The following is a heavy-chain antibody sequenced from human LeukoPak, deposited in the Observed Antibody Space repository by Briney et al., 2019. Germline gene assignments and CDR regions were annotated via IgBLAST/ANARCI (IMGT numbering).Heavy chain of an antibody. J-gene: IGHJ4*02. V-gene: IGHV3-74*01. CDR3: VRGLGGGGDY. D-gene: IGHD3-3*01. Sequence: PGGSLRLSCAASGFIFRSQWMHWVRQAPGKGLVWVSRINTYGSITTYADSVKGRFTISRDNAKNTVYLQMNSLRAEDTAVYYCVRGLGGGGDYWGQGTLVTVSS. CDR1: GFIFRSQW. CDR2: INTYGSIT.